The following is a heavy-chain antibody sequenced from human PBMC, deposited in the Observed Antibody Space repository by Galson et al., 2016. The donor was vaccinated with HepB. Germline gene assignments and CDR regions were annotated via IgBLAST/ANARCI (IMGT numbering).Heavy chain of an antibody. V-gene: IGHV1-69*13. J-gene: IGHJ6*02. Sequence: SVKVSCKASGDTFNKYGLSWVRQAPGQGLEWLGGILPKSGTANYAQKFQGRVTITADESTTTSYMKLSSLRPEDTAVYYCARDVRGDVVSGFYHSGGYDYYYGMDVWGQGTTLTVSS. CDR2: ILPKSGTA. D-gene: IGHD2-15*01. CDR3: ARDVRGDVVSGFYHSGGYDYYYGMDV. CDR1: GDTFNKYG.